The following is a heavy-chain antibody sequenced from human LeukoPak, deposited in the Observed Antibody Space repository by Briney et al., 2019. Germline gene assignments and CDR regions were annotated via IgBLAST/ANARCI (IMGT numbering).Heavy chain of an antibody. J-gene: IGHJ4*02. CDR1: GFTFSSYS. Sequence: GGSLRLSCAASGFTFSSYSMNWVRQAPGKGLEWVSYISSSSTIYYADSVKGRFTISRDNAKNSLYLQMNSLRAEDTAVYYCARVSPNTVTTLQYLDYWGQGTLVTVSS. CDR3: ARVSPNTVTTLQYLDY. V-gene: IGHV3-48*01. CDR2: ISSSSTI. D-gene: IGHD4-17*01.